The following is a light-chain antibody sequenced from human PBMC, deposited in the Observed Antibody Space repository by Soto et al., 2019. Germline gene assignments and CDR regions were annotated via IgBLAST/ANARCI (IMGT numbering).Light chain of an antibody. CDR3: QQYGSSPQT. Sequence: EIVLTQSPGTLSLSPGERATLSCRASQSVSSSYLAWYQQKPGQAPRLLIYGASSRATGIPDRFSGSGSGTDFTLTISRLETEDFAVDYSQQYGSSPQTFGKGTNVEIK. CDR1: QSVSSSY. CDR2: GAS. J-gene: IGKJ1*01. V-gene: IGKV3-20*01.